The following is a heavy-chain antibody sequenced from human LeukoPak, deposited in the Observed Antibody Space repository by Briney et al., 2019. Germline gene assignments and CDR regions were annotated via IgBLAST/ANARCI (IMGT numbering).Heavy chain of an antibody. Sequence: EGSLRLSCAASGFTFSNAWMSWVRQAPGKGLEWVGRIKSKTDGGTTDYAAPVKGRFTISRDDSKNTLYLQMNSLKTEDTAVYYCTTDGVYDFWSGYFYWGQGTLVTVSS. CDR1: GFTFSNAW. D-gene: IGHD3-3*01. CDR2: IKSKTDGGTT. V-gene: IGHV3-15*01. J-gene: IGHJ4*02. CDR3: TTDGVYDFWSGYFY.